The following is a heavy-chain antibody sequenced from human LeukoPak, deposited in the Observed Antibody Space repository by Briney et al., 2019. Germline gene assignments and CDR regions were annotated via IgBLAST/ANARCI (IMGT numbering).Heavy chain of an antibody. Sequence: PGGSLRLSCAASGFTFSSYGMHWVRQAPGKGLEWVAFIRYDGSSKYYADSVKGRFTISRDNSKNTLYLQMNSLRAEDTAVYYCAKDFFTVRYSSSRGIDYWGQGTLVTVSS. V-gene: IGHV3-30*02. CDR2: IRYDGSSK. J-gene: IGHJ4*02. CDR3: AKDFFTVRYSSSRGIDY. D-gene: IGHD6-13*01. CDR1: GFTFSSYG.